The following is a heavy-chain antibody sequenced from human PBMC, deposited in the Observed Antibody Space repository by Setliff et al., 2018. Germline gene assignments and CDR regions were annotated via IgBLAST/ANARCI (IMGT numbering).Heavy chain of an antibody. Sequence: PSETLSLTCTVSGGSISNYYWSWIRQPPGKGLEWIGYIYHTGSTNYNPSLNSRVTIAVDTSRNQFTLRLISGTAADTAVYYCARGRRGGDYWGQGALVTVSS. D-gene: IGHD3-10*01. CDR2: IYHTGST. CDR1: GGSISNYY. V-gene: IGHV4-59*01. CDR3: ARGRRGGDY. J-gene: IGHJ4*02.